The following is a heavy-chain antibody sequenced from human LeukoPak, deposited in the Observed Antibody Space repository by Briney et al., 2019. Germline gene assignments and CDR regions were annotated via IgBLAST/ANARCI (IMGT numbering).Heavy chain of an antibody. Sequence: PSETLSLTCTVSGGSISSSSYYWGWIRQPPGKGLEWIGSIYYSGSTYYNPSLKSRVTISVDTSKNQFSLKLSSVTAADTAVYYCASIWYSSGWHISYYFDYWGQGTLVTVSS. CDR1: GGSISSSSYY. CDR3: ASIWYSSGWHISYYFDY. J-gene: IGHJ4*02. D-gene: IGHD6-19*01. CDR2: IYYSGST. V-gene: IGHV4-39*01.